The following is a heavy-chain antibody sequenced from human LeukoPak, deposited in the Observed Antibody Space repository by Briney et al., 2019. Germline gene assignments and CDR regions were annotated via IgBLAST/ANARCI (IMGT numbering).Heavy chain of an antibody. D-gene: IGHD1-7*01. Sequence: SETLSLTCIVSGGSISSSSYYWGWIRQPPGKGLEWIGSIYYSGSTYNPSLKSRVTISVDTSKNQFSLKLSSVTAADTAVYYCARRTGTPGAKNWYFDLWGRGTLVTVSS. V-gene: IGHV4-39*01. J-gene: IGHJ2*01. CDR1: GGSISSSSYY. CDR2: IYYSGST. CDR3: ARRTGTPGAKNWYFDL.